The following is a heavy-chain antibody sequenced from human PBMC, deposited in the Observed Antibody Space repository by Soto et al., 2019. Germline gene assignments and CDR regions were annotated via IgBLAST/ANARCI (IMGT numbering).Heavy chain of an antibody. D-gene: IGHD3-10*01. V-gene: IGHV3-30*03. CDR3: VGGQYYFDY. CDR1: GFPFSSYG. J-gene: IGHJ4*02. Sequence: QVQLVESGGGVVQPGRSLRLSCAASGFPFSSYGMHWVREAPGKGLEWVAVISYDGSNKYYADSVKSRFTISRDTSASTLYLQMNSLRPEDTALYYCVGGQYYFDYRGQGTLVTVSP. CDR2: ISYDGSNK.